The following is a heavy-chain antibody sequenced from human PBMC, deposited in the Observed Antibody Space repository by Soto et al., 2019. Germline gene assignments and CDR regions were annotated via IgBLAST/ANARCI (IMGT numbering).Heavy chain of an antibody. V-gene: IGHV3-15*01. Sequence: PGGSLSLSCAASGFTFSNAWMSWVRQAPGKGLEWVGRIKSKTDGGTTDYAAPVKGRFTISRDDSKNTLYLQMNSLKTEDTAVYYCTTVIRGYSYGHFDYWGQGTLVTVSS. J-gene: IGHJ4*02. CDR2: IKSKTDGGTT. CDR1: GFTFSNAW. D-gene: IGHD5-18*01. CDR3: TTVIRGYSYGHFDY.